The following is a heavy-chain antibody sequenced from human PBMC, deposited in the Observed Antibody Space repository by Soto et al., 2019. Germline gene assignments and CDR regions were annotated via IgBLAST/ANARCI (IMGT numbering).Heavy chain of an antibody. V-gene: IGHV3-74*03. CDR3: VLCISVGCPGP. CDR2: IKSDGSIT. CDR1: GFTLSNSW. D-gene: IGHD2-2*01. Sequence: PGGSLRLSCVASGFTLSNSWMHWVRQPPGKGLVWVSRIKSDGSITTYADSVKGRFTISRDNAKNTLYLQMNSLSVDDTAIYFCVLCISVGCPGPWGQGTLVTVSS. J-gene: IGHJ5*02.